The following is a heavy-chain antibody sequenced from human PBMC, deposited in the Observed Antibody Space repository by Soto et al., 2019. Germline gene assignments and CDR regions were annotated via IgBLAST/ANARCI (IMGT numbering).Heavy chain of an antibody. CDR1: GFTFSSYA. CDR3: AKHSREYYYYYGMDV. J-gene: IGHJ6*02. Sequence: GSLRLSCAASGFTFSSYAMSWVRQAPGKGLEWVSAISGSGGSTYYADSVKGRFTISRDNSKNTLYLQMNSLRAEDTAVYYCAKHSREYYYYYGMDVWCQGTTVPVSS. CDR2: ISGSGGST. V-gene: IGHV3-23*01.